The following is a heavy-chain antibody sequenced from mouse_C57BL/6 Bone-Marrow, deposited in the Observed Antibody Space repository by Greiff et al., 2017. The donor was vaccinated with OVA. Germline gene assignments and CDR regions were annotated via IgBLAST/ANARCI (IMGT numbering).Heavy chain of an antibody. Sequence: QVQLKESGPELVKPGASVKISCKASGYAFSSSWMNWVKQRPGKGLEWIGRIYPGDGDTNYNGKFKGKASLTADKSSSTAYMQLSSLTSEDSAVYFCARSYYYGSSYVYYFDYWGQGTTLTVSS. D-gene: IGHD1-1*01. J-gene: IGHJ2*01. CDR2: IYPGDGDT. CDR3: ARSYYYGSSYVYYFDY. CDR1: GYAFSSSW. V-gene: IGHV1-82*01.